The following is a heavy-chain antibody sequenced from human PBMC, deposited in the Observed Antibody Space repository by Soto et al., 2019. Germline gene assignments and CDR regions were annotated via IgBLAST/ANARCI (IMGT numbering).Heavy chain of an antibody. D-gene: IGHD6-19*01. CDR2: ISWNSGSI. CDR1: GFTFDDYA. V-gene: IGHV3-9*01. CDR3: AKNQAGIAVAGTFDY. Sequence: GGSLRLSCAASGFTFDDYAMHWVRQAPGKGLEWVSGISWNSGSIGYADSVKGRFTISRDNAKNSLYLQMNSLGAEDTALYYCAKNQAGIAVAGTFDYWGQGTLVTVSS. J-gene: IGHJ4*02.